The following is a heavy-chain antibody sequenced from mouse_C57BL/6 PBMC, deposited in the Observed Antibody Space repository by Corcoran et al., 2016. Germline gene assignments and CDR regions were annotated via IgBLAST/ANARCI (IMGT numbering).Heavy chain of an antibody. D-gene: IGHD2-5*01. CDR2: INPNNGGT. V-gene: IGHV1-26*01. Sequence: EVQLQQSGPELVKPGASVKISCKASGYTFTDYYMNWVKQSHGKSLEWIGDINPNNGGTSYNQKFKGKATLTVDKYSSTAYMELRSLTSEDSAVYYCASYSNYWYFDVWGTGTTVTVSS. CDR1: GYTFTDYY. J-gene: IGHJ1*03. CDR3: ASYSNYWYFDV.